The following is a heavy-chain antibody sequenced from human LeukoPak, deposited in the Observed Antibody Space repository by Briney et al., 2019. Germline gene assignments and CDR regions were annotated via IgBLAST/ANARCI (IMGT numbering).Heavy chain of an antibody. CDR1: GGSISSGGYY. CDR2: IYYSGST. V-gene: IGHV4-31*03. CDR3: ARGPSYGPYYFDY. Sequence: SQTLSLTCTVSGGSISSGGYYWRWVRQHPGKGLEWIGYIYYSGSTYYNPSLKSRVTISVDTSKNQFSLKLSSVTAADTAVYYCARGPSYGPYYFDYWGQGTLVTVSS. J-gene: IGHJ4*02. D-gene: IGHD5-18*01.